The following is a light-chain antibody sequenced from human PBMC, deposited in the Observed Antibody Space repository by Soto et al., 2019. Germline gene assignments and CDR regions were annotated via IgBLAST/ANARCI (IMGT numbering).Light chain of an antibody. J-gene: IGKJ1*01. CDR2: KAP. CDR3: QHYNSYSEA. Sequence: DIQLTQSPSTLPASVGDRVTITCRASQTISSWLAWYQQKPGKAPKLLIYKAPTLKSGVPSRFSGSGSGTEFTLTISSLQPDDFATYYCQHYNSYSEAFGQGTKVDIK. CDR1: QTISSW. V-gene: IGKV1-5*03.